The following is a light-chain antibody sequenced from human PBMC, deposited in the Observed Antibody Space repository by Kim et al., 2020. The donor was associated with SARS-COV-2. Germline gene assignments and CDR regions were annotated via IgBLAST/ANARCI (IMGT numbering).Light chain of an antibody. CDR3: KSRDSSGNRDV. J-gene: IGLJ1*01. V-gene: IGLV3-19*01. CDR1: HLSIYY. CDR2: GKN. Sequence: VGQTISITCQGDHLSIYYPNWYQQKPGQAPFLVIYGKNDRPSGIPDRFSGSISGTPASLTITGAKAEDEADYYCKSRDSSGNRDVFGTGTQVTVL.